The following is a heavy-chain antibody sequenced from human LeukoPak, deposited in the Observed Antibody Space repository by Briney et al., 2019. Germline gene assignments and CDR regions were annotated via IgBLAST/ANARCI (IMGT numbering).Heavy chain of an antibody. J-gene: IGHJ1*01. V-gene: IGHV3-23*01. CDR2: ISGSGGST. CDR1: GFTFSSYA. Sequence: GGSLRLSCAASGFTFSSYAMSWVRQAPGKGLEWVSAISGSGGSTYYADSVKGRFTISRDNSKNTLYLQMNSLRAEDTAVYYCANYAIERIAAAGTEYFQHWGQGTLVTVSS. CDR3: ANYAIERIAAAGTEYFQH. D-gene: IGHD6-13*01.